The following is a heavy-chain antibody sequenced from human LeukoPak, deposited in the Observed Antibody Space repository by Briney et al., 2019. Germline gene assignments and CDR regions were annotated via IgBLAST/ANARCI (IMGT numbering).Heavy chain of an antibody. J-gene: IGHJ3*02. Sequence: GEFLKISCKGSGYSFTSYWIGWVRQMPGKGLEWMGIIYPGDSDTRYSPSFQGQVTISADKSISTAYLQWSSLKASDTAMYYCARQRAGANYYDSSGYYPDAFDIWGQGTMVTVSS. V-gene: IGHV5-51*01. CDR3: ARQRAGANYYDSSGYYPDAFDI. CDR1: GYSFTSYW. D-gene: IGHD3-22*01. CDR2: IYPGDSDT.